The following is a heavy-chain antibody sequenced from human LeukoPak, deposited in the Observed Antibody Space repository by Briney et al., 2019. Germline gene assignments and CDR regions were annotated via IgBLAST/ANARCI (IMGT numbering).Heavy chain of an antibody. CDR2: VSANNGDT. Sequence: ASVTVSCKASGYSFSSYGIHWVRQAPGQGLEWMGWVSANNGDTNYAQSFRGRVTMATDTSTTTAYMELRSLRSDDTAMYYCAREYFRSHYFDYWGQGTLVTVSS. J-gene: IGHJ4*02. CDR1: GYSFSSYG. V-gene: IGHV1-18*01. CDR3: AREYFRSHYFDY. D-gene: IGHD2/OR15-2a*01.